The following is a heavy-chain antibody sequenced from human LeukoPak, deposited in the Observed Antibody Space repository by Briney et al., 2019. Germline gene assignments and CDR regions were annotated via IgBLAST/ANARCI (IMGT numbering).Heavy chain of an antibody. Sequence: GGSLRLSCEASGFTFSTYGMSWVRQAPGKGLEWVSYISSSGSTIYYADSVKGRFTISRDNAKNSLYLQMNSLRAEDTAVYYCARGPSGGNNLWMDYWGQGTLVTVSS. CDR3: ARGPSGGNNLWMDY. J-gene: IGHJ4*02. V-gene: IGHV3-48*04. CDR1: GFTFSTYG. D-gene: IGHD1-20*01. CDR2: ISSSGSTI.